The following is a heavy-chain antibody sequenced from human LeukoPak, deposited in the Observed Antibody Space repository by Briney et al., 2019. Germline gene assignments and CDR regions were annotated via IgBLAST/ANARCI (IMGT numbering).Heavy chain of an antibody. CDR1: GFTFSSYG. Sequence: PGGSLRLSCAASGFTFSSYGMHWVRQAPGKGLEWVAWHFASNKYYAESVRGRFTMSRDNSKSTLYLQMDSLRVEDTAVYYCARDLCSTTSCFDYWGQGTLVSVSS. CDR3: ARDLCSTTSCFDY. D-gene: IGHD2-2*01. CDR2: WHFASNK. J-gene: IGHJ4*02. V-gene: IGHV3-33*01.